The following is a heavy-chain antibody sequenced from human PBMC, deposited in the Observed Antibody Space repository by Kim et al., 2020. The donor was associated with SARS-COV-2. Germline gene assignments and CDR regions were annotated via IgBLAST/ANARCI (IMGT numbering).Heavy chain of an antibody. CDR1: GFTFSSYG. D-gene: IGHD6-19*01. CDR3: AKEEVSGYSSGWTYYYYVMDV. J-gene: IGHJ6*02. Sequence: GGSLRLSCAASGFTFSSYGMHWVRQAPGKGLEWVAVISYDGSNKYYADSVRGRFTITRDNSKNTLYLQMNSLRAEDTAVYYCAKEEVSGYSSGWTYYYYVMDVWGQGTTVTVSS. CDR2: ISYDGSNK. V-gene: IGHV3-30*18.